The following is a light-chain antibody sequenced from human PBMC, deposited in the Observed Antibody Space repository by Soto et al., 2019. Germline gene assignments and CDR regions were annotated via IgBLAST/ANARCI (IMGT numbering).Light chain of an antibody. CDR2: DAS. J-gene: IGKJ2*01. CDR3: QRRSTWLYT. V-gene: IGKV3-11*02. Sequence: EILLAQSPATLSLSPGERATLSCKASQDVSIFLAWYQQKPGQAPRLLIHDASNRATGVPARFSGSGSGRDFTLTLTRLAPEDFAVYYCQRRSTWLYTLGQGTKLEV. CDR1: QDVSIF.